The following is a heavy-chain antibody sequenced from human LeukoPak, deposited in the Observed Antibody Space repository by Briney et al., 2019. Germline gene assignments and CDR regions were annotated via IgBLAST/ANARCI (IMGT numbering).Heavy chain of an antibody. V-gene: IGHV4-59*01. J-gene: IGHJ3*02. CDR1: GGSMKSYY. D-gene: IGHD3-16*01. Sequence: SETLSLTCTVSGGSMKSYYWNWIRQPPGKGLEWIGYIYYSGSTSYNPSLKSRVTISVDTSKNQFSLKLTSVTAADTAIYYCARVGGMLTINNEAFDIWGQGTVVTVS. CDR3: ARVGGMLTINNEAFDI. CDR2: IYYSGST.